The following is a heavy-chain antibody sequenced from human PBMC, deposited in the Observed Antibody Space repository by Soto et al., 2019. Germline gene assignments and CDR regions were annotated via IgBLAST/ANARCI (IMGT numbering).Heavy chain of an antibody. CDR1: GGSISSYY. D-gene: IGHD6-13*01. CDR2: IYYTGST. V-gene: IGHV4-59*01. CDR3: ARRYGTVFDY. Sequence: PSETLSLTCTVSGGSISSYYWSWIRQPPGKRLEWIGYIYYTGSTNCNPSLESRVTISVDTSKNQFSLKLSSVTAADTAVYYCARRYGTVFDYWGQVTLATVS. J-gene: IGHJ4*02.